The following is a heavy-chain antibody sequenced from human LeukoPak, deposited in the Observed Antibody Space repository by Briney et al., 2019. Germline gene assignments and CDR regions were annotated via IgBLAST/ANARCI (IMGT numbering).Heavy chain of an antibody. CDR2: IYYSGST. Sequence: PSETLSLTCSVSGGSVSNSSYYWGWIRQPPGEGLGWIGSIYYSGSTYYNPSLKGRVTISVDTSKNQFSLTLGSVTAADTAVYYCARQGIQLWFAHDYWGQGTLVTVSS. J-gene: IGHJ4*02. CDR3: ARQGIQLWFAHDY. V-gene: IGHV4-39*01. CDR1: GGSVSNSSYY. D-gene: IGHD5-18*01.